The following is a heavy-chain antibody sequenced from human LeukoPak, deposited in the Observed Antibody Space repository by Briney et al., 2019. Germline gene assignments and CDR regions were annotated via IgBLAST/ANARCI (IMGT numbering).Heavy chain of an antibody. Sequence: AASVKVSCKVSGYTFNGYYMHWVRQAPGQGLEWMGWINPNSGGTNYAQKFQGRVTMTRDTSISTAYMELSRLRSDDTAVYYCARDVAAAVSPTFDYWGQGSLVTVSS. D-gene: IGHD6-13*01. V-gene: IGHV1-2*02. J-gene: IGHJ4*02. CDR2: INPNSGGT. CDR3: ARDVAAAVSPTFDY. CDR1: GYTFNGYY.